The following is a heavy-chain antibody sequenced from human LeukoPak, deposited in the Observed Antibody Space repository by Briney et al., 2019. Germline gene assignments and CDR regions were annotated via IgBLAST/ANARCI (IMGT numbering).Heavy chain of an antibody. CDR3: ARLVYSSFDP. J-gene: IGHJ5*02. CDR1: GYSFTSYW. CDR2: IYPGDSDT. V-gene: IGHV5-51*01. Sequence: GESLKISCQGSGYSFTSYWIGWVRQMPGKGLEWMAIIYPGDSDTRYSPYFQGQVTISADKSISTAYLQWSGLKASDTAMYYCARLVYSSFDPWGQGTLVTVSS. D-gene: IGHD6-13*01.